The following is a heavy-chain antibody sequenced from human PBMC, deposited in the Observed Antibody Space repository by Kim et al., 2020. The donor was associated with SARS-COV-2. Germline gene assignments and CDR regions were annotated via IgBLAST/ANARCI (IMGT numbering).Heavy chain of an antibody. D-gene: IGHD5-12*01. V-gene: IGHV3-30-3*01. CDR2: ISYDGSNK. CDR3: ARAIPTDIVATEGAFDI. CDR1: GFTFSSYA. Sequence: GGSLRLSCAASGFTFSSYAMHWVRQAPGKGLEWVAVISYDGSNKYYADSVKGRFTISRDNSKNTLYLQMNSLRAEDTAVYYCARAIPTDIVATEGAFDIWGQGTMVTVSS. J-gene: IGHJ3*02.